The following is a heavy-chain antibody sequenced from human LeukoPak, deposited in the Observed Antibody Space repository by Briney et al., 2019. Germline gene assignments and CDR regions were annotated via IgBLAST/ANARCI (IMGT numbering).Heavy chain of an antibody. J-gene: IGHJ6*02. V-gene: IGHV3-66*01. CDR3: AKGGDSSGWYADAVYYYYYGTDV. Sequence: GGSLRLSCAASGFTVSSNYMSWVGQAPGKGLEWVSILYSGGSTYYADFVKGRFTISRANSKNTLYLQMNSLRAADTAVYYCAKGGDSSGWYADAVYYYYYGTDVWGQRTTVTASS. CDR2: LYSGGST. CDR1: GFTVSSNY. D-gene: IGHD6-19*01.